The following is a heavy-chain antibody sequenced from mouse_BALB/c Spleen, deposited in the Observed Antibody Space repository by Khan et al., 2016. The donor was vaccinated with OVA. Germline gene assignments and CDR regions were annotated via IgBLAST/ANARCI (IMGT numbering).Heavy chain of an antibody. V-gene: IGHV3-2*02. CDR1: GYSITSGYG. D-gene: IGHD1-2*01. CDR2: ISYSGSI. J-gene: IGHJ2*01. Sequence: EVQLQESGPGLVKPSQSLYLTCNVTGYSITSGYGWNWIRQFPGNKLEWMGYISYSGSINYNPSLKSRITMTRDTSNNQSFLQLNSVTTEDTATYDWARTARIKYWGQGTTLTVSA. CDR3: ARTARIKY.